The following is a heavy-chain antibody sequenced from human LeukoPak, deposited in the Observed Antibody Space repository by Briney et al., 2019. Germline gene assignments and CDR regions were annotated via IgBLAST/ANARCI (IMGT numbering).Heavy chain of an antibody. V-gene: IGHV1-18*01. D-gene: IGHD3-9*01. CDR3: ARGRDILTSPYGLDV. Sequence: PGASVKVSCKASGYAFNTNAITWVRQAPGQGLEWTGWFSGYNGKTNYAQKFQGRVTMTTDTSTSTAYMELRSLRSDDPAVYYCARGRDILTSPYGLDVWGQGTTVIVSS. J-gene: IGHJ6*02. CDR1: GYAFNTNA. CDR2: FSGYNGKT.